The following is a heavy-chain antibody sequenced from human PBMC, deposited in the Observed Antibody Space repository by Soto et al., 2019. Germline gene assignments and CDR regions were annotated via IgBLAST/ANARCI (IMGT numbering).Heavy chain of an antibody. Sequence: SETLSLTCTVSGGSISSSSYYWGWIRQPPGKGLEWIGSIYYSGSTYYNPSLKSRVTISVDTSKNQFSLKLSSVTAADTAVYYCARPRIAMDGRPAAGTPSRVGENWFDPWGQGTLVTVSS. D-gene: IGHD6-13*01. J-gene: IGHJ5*02. CDR2: IYYSGST. CDR1: GGSISSSSYY. CDR3: ARPRIAMDGRPAAGTPSRVGENWFDP. V-gene: IGHV4-39*01.